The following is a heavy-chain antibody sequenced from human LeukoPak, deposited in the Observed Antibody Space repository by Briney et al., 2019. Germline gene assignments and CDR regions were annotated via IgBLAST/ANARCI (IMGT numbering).Heavy chain of an antibody. CDR1: VYTFPSHY. J-gene: IGHJ4*02. Sequence: ASVQVSCQASVYTFPSHYIHWVRQAPGQGLEWMGIINPSGGSTSYAQKCQGRVTKTRDTSTSTVYMELSNMRSEDTVVYYCARVDVDYYDSSGYYYWGQGILVTVSS. D-gene: IGHD3-22*01. CDR2: INPSGGST. V-gene: IGHV1-46*01. CDR3: ARVDVDYYDSSGYYY.